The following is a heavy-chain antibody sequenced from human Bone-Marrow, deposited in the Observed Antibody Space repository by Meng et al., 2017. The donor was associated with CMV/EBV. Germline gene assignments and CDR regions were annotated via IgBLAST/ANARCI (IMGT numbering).Heavy chain of an antibody. D-gene: IGHD3-22*01. CDR2: ITSNSNYI. CDR1: GFTFSNYT. CDR3: ARVTYYDTTGKNYDY. Sequence: GESLKISCAASGFTFSNYTMNWVSQAPGKGLEWVSSITSNSNYIFYADSVKGRFTISRDNARNSLFLQVNSLRAEDTAGYYCARVTYYDTTGKNYDYWGQGTLVTVSS. J-gene: IGHJ4*02. V-gene: IGHV3-21*06.